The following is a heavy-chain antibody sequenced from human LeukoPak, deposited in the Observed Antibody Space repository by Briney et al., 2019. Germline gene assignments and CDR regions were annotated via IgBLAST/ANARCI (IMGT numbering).Heavy chain of an antibody. CDR2: ISSSSSAI. V-gene: IGHV3-48*02. Sequence: GRSLRLSCAASGFTFSTYSMNWVRQAPGKGLEWVSYISSSSSAIYYADSVKGRFTISRDNAKNSLYLQMNSLRDEDTAVYYCARDRLRSGGAADWGQGTLATVSS. D-gene: IGHD2-8*02. CDR1: GFTFSTYS. CDR3: ARDRLRSGGAAD. J-gene: IGHJ4*02.